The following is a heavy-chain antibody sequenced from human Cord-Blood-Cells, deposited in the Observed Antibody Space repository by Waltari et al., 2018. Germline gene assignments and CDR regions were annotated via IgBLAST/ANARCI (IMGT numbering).Heavy chain of an antibody. CDR1: GGSISSSSYY. D-gene: IGHD6-13*01. CDR2: IYYSGST. V-gene: IGHV4-39*01. J-gene: IGHJ4*02. CDR3: ARRSSSSWFDY. Sequence: QLQLQESGPGLVKPSETLSLTCTVSGGSISSSSYYWGWIRQPPGKGLEWIGSIYYSGSTYYNPSLKSRVTISGDTSKNQFSLKLSSVTAADTAVYYCARRSSSSWFDYWGQGTLVTVSS.